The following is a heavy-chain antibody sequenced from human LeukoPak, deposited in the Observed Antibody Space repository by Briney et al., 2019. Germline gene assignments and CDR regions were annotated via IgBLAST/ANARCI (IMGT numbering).Heavy chain of an antibody. V-gene: IGHV3-11*01. Sequence: GGSLRLSCAASGFTFSDYNMRWIRQAPGKGLEWVSSISRSGSTKYYADSVKGRFTISRDNAKNSLFLQMNSLRAEATAVYYCARTAAGTIPLDYWGQGTLVTVSS. J-gene: IGHJ4*02. CDR3: ARTAAGTIPLDY. CDR1: GFTFSDYN. D-gene: IGHD6-13*01. CDR2: ISRSGSTK.